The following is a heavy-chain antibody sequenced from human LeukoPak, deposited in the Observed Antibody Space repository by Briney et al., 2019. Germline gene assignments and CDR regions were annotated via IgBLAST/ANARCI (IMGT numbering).Heavy chain of an antibody. Sequence: GASVKVSCKASGYTFTSYGISWVRQAPGQGLEWMGWISAYNGNTNYAQKLQGRVTMTTDTSTSTAYMELRSLRSDDTAVYYCAGGLVRFLEWYGANFDYWGQGTLVTVSS. V-gene: IGHV1-18*01. CDR3: AGGLVRFLEWYGANFDY. CDR1: GYTFTSYG. D-gene: IGHD3-3*01. J-gene: IGHJ4*02. CDR2: ISAYNGNT.